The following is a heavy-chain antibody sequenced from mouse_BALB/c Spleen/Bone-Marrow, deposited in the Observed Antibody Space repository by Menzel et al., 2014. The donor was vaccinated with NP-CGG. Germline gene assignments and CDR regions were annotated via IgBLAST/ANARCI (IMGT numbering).Heavy chain of an antibody. CDR1: GYTFTSSW. CDR2: IHPNSGNT. V-gene: IGHV1S130*01. J-gene: IGHJ2*01. CDR3: ARERGRGYYFDY. Sequence: VQLQQSGSVLVRPGASVKLSCKASGYTFTSSWMHWAKQRPGQGLEWIGEIHPNSGNTNYNEKFKGRATLTVDTSSSTAYVELSSLPSEDSAVYYCARERGRGYYFDYWGQGTTLTVSS. D-gene: IGHD4-1*01.